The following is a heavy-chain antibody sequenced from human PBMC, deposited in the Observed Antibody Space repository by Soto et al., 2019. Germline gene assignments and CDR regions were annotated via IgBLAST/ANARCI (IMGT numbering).Heavy chain of an antibody. V-gene: IGHV1-2*04. CDR3: ARGHSTDCSNGACSFFYNHEMDV. D-gene: IGHD2-8*01. Sequence: ASVKVSCKASGYSFTDYHIHWVRQAPGQGLEWLGRINPKSGGTSTAQKFQGWVTMTRDRSISTVYMELTRLRSDDTAAYFCARGHSTDCSNGACSFFYNHEMDVWGQGTTVTVSS. J-gene: IGHJ6*02. CDR1: GYSFTDYH. CDR2: INPKSGGT.